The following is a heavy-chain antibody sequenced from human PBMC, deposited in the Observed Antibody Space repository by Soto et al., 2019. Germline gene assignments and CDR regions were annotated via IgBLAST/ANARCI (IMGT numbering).Heavy chain of an antibody. Sequence: QVQLVQAGAEVKKPGASVKVSCKASGYTFTSYYMHWVRQAPGQGLEWMGIINPSGGSTSYAQKFQGRVTMTRDTSTSTVYMELSSLRSADTAVHYCALDSSGYKGYAFDIWGQVTMVTVSS. D-gene: IGHD3-22*01. CDR1: GYTFTSYY. V-gene: IGHV1-46*01. J-gene: IGHJ3*02. CDR2: INPSGGST. CDR3: ALDSSGYKGYAFDI.